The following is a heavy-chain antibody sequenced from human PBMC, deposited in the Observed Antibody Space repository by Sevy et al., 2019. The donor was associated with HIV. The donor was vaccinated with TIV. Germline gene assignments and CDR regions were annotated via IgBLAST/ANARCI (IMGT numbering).Heavy chain of an antibody. D-gene: IGHD6-19*01. CDR2: ISSSSSTI. J-gene: IGHJ4*02. CDR1: GFTFSSYS. CDR3: ARGSRKVSGWIDY. Sequence: GGSMRLSCAASGFTFSSYSMNWVRQAPGKGLEWVSYISSSSSTIYYADSVKGRFTISRDNAKNSLYLQMNSLRDEDTAVYYCARGSRKVSGWIDYWGQGTLVTVSS. V-gene: IGHV3-48*02.